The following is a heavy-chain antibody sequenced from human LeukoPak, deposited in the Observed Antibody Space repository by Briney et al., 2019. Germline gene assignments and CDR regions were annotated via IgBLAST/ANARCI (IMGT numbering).Heavy chain of an antibody. J-gene: IGHJ4*01. Sequence: GGSLRLSCAASGFTFSNAWMSWVRQAPGKGLEWVGRIKSKTDAETTDYAPPVKGRFIISRDDSQNTLFLQMNTLKTEDTALYYCTTERLMGYFASRGYLGDNWGQGTLVTVSS. CDR3: TTERLMGYFASRGYLGDN. CDR2: IKSKTDAETT. CDR1: GFTFSNAW. V-gene: IGHV3-15*01. D-gene: IGHD3-22*01.